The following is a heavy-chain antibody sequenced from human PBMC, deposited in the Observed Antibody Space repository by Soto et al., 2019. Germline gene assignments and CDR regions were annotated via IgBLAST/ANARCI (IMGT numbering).Heavy chain of an antibody. Sequence: EVQLVESGGGLVKPGGSLRLSCAASGFTFSRYSMNWVRQAPGKGLEWVSSISSSSSYIYYADPVKGRFTISRDNAKNSLYLQMNSLRAEDTAVYYCAREMPIAHDYYYGMDVWGQGTTVTVS. CDR2: ISSSSSYI. J-gene: IGHJ6*02. V-gene: IGHV3-21*01. D-gene: IGHD2-2*01. CDR3: AREMPIAHDYYYGMDV. CDR1: GFTFSRYS.